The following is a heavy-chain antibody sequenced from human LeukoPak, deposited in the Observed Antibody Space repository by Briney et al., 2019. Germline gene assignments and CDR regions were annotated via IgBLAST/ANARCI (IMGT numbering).Heavy chain of an antibody. D-gene: IGHD3-22*01. J-gene: IGHJ4*02. Sequence: SETLSLTCAVYGGSFSGYYWSWIRQPPGKGLEWIGEINHSGSTNYNPSLKSRVTISVDTSKNQFSLKLSSVTAADTAVYYCARHRTYYYDSSGYSEYFDYWGQGTLVTVSS. CDR1: GGSFSGYY. CDR3: ARHRTYYYDSSGYSEYFDY. CDR2: INHSGST. V-gene: IGHV4-34*01.